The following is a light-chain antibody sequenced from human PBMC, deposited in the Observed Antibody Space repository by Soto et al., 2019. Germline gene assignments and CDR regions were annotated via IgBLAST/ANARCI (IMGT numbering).Light chain of an antibody. J-gene: IGLJ1*01. Sequence: QSVLTQPPSASGTPGQRITISCSGSSSNIGSHTVNWHQQVPGTAPKLLIYGNSQRASGVPVRFSGSKSATSASLAISGLLSEDEADYYCAAWDDGLFVFGSGTKLTVL. V-gene: IGLV1-44*01. CDR2: GNS. CDR1: SSNIGSHT. CDR3: AAWDDGLFV.